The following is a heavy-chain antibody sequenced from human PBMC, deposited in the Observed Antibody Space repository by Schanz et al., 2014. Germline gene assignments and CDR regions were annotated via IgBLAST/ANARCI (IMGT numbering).Heavy chain of an antibody. CDR1: GDSISSGGYY. Sequence: QVQLQQWGAGLLKPSQTLSLTCTVSGDSISSGGYYWSWIRQHPGKGLEWIGFISYSGSTYYNPSLKSRVTISVDKPKKQFSLKVTSMTAADTAVYYCALREKPYGPFASWGQGALVTVSS. D-gene: IGHD3-10*01. V-gene: IGHV4-31*09. CDR3: ALREKPYGPFAS. CDR2: ISYSGST. J-gene: IGHJ4*02.